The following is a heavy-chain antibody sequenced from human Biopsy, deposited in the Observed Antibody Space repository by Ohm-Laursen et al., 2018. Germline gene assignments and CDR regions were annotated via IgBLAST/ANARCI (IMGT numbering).Heavy chain of an antibody. D-gene: IGHD5-24*01. Sequence: SETLSLTCPVSGGPIDSYYWSWIRQPPGKALEWIGYIYFTGRTSYNPSLKSRVTMSVNTSKKQFSLRLSSVTAADTAVYYCAGAGYNPDWNFDLWGRGTRVTVSS. CDR1: GGPIDSYY. CDR3: AGAGYNPDWNFDL. J-gene: IGHJ2*01. V-gene: IGHV4-59*12. CDR2: IYFTGRT.